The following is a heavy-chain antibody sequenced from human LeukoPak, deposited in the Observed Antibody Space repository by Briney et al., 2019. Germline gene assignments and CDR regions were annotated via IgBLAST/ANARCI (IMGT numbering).Heavy chain of an antibody. CDR2: ISSSSSYI. CDR3: ARGAGIAAAGTFTPTPFDY. D-gene: IGHD6-13*01. CDR1: GFTFSSYS. V-gene: IGHV3-21*01. J-gene: IGHJ4*02. Sequence: GGSLRLSCAASGFTFSSYSMNWVRQAPEEVVEFVSSISSSSSYIYYADAVKGRFTISRDNAKNSLYLQMNSLRAEDTAMYYCARGAGIAAAGTFTPTPFDYWGQETLVTVSS.